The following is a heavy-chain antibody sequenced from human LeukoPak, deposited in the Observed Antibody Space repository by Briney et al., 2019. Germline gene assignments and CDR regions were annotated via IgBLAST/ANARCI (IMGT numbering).Heavy chain of an antibody. Sequence: SETLSLTCAVYGGSFSGYYWSWIRQPPGKGLEWIGEINHSGSTNYNPSLKSRVTISVDTSKNQFSLKLSTVTAADTAVYYCARGPDYWGQGTLVTVSS. CDR2: INHSGST. J-gene: IGHJ4*02. CDR3: ARGPDY. V-gene: IGHV4-34*01. CDR1: GGSFSGYY.